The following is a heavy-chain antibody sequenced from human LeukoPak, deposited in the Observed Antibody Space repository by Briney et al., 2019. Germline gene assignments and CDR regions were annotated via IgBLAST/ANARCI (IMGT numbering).Heavy chain of an antibody. Sequence: ASVKVSCKASGGTFSSYAISWVRQAPGQGLEWMGGIIPIFSTANYAQKFQGRLTITADKSTSTAYMELSSLRSGGTAVFYCARVVAAGTYFDYWGQGTLVTVSS. D-gene: IGHD6-13*01. J-gene: IGHJ4*02. CDR1: GGTFSSYA. CDR2: IIPIFSTA. V-gene: IGHV1-69*06. CDR3: ARVVAAGTYFDY.